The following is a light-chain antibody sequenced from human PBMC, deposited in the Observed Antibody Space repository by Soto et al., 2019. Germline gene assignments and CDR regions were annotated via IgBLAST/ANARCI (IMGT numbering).Light chain of an antibody. CDR2: KAS. V-gene: IGKV1-5*03. CDR3: QPYYDWPLT. Sequence: EIQMTHSPSSLSASVGDRVTITCRASQSISSCLSCYQQKPGNAPKLLIDKASTLKSGGPSRFSGSGSGTEFTLTINSLQSEDFAVYYCQPYYDWPLTFGGGTKVDI. J-gene: IGKJ4*01. CDR1: QSISSC.